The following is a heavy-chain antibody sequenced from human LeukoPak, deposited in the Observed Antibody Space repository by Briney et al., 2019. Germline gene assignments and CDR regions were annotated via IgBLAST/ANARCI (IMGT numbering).Heavy chain of an antibody. CDR1: GGSISSSSYY. Sequence: SETLSLTCTVSGGSISSSSYYWGWIRQPPGKGLEWIWSIYYSGSTYYNPSLKSRVTISVDTSKNQFSLKLSSVTAADTAVYYCASETYYYNSSGPAFDIWGQGTMVTVSS. J-gene: IGHJ3*02. V-gene: IGHV4-39*01. CDR2: IYYSGST. D-gene: IGHD3-22*01. CDR3: ASETYYYNSSGPAFDI.